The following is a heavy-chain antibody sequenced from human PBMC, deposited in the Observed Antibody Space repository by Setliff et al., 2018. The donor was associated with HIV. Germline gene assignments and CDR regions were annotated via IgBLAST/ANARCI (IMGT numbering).Heavy chain of an antibody. CDR3: AGSILTGYYTFGADY. CDR1: GGAFISHT. V-gene: IGHV1-69*02. CDR2: IIPILGIP. D-gene: IGHD3-9*01. J-gene: IGHJ4*02. Sequence: GASVKVSCKASGGAFISHTFTWVRQAPGQGLEWMGRIIPILGIPNYAQNFQGRLTISADKSTRTAYLELSSLRSDDSAVYFCAGSILTGYYTFGADYWGQGTLVTVSS.